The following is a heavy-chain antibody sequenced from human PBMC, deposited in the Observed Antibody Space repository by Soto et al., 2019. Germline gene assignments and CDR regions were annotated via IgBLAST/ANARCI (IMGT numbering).Heavy chain of an antibody. D-gene: IGHD2-8*01. J-gene: IGHJ2*01. CDR3: AREIMPLTNDWYFDL. CDR1: GGSISGGVHS. V-gene: IGHV4-30-4*01. CDR2: IFDSGST. Sequence: QVQLQESGPGLVKPSETLSLTCTVSGGSISGGVHSWSWIRQPPGKGLEWIGHIFDSGSTYYNPSLKSRLTISVDTSKNQFSLRLSSVTAAVTAVYYCAREIMPLTNDWYFDLWGRGTLVTVSS.